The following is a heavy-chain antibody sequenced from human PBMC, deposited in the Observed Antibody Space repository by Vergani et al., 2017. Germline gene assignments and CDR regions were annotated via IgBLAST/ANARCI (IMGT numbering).Heavy chain of an antibody. CDR1: GFTFDDYA. Sequence: EVQLVESGGGLVQPGRSLRLSCAASGFTFDDYAMHWVRQAPGKGLEWVSGISWNSGSIGYADSVKGRFTISRDNAKNSLYLQMNSLRAEDMALYYCAKGHLPGMAAAEPLYYFDYWGQGTLVTVSS. CDR2: ISWNSGSI. D-gene: IGHD6-13*01. CDR3: AKGHLPGMAAAEPLYYFDY. J-gene: IGHJ4*02. V-gene: IGHV3-9*03.